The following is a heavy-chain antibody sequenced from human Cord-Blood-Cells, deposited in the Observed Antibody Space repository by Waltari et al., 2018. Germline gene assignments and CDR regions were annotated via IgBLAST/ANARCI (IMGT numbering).Heavy chain of an antibody. J-gene: IGHJ4*02. Sequence: EVQLVESGGGLIQPGGSLRLSCAASGFTVSSNYMRWVRPAPGKGREWVSVIYSGGSTYYADSVKGRFTISRDNSKNTLYLQMNSLRAEDTAVYYCARGIGMYSSSYFDYWGQGTLVTVSS. CDR2: IYSGGST. V-gene: IGHV3-53*01. D-gene: IGHD6-6*01. CDR3: ARGIGMYSSSYFDY. CDR1: GFTVSSNY.